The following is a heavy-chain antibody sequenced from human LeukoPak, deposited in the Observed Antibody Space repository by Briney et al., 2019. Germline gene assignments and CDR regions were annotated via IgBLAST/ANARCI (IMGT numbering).Heavy chain of an antibody. CDR2: ISGSGGST. V-gene: IGHV3-23*01. Sequence: PGGSLRLSCAASGFTFSSCAMSWVRQAPGKGLEWVSTISGSGGSTYYADSVKGRFTISRDNSKNTLYLQMNSLRAEDTAVYYCAKSRHDAFDIWGQGTMVTVSS. J-gene: IGHJ3*02. CDR3: AKSRHDAFDI. CDR1: GFTFSSCA.